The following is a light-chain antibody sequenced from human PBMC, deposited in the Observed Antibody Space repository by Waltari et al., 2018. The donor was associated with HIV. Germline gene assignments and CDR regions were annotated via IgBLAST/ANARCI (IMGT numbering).Light chain of an antibody. J-gene: IGKJ2*01. CDR2: GAS. CDR3: QQYNNWPPT. V-gene: IGKV3-15*01. Sequence: EIVMTQSPATLSVSPGERAILSCRASQSVSSNLAWYQQKPGQAPRLLIYGASTRTTGIAPRFSGSGSETEFTLTINSLQSEDFAVYYCQQYNNWPPTFGQGTKLEIK. CDR1: QSVSSN.